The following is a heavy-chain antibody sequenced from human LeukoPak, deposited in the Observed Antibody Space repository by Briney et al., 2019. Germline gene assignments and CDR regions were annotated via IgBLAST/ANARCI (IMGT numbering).Heavy chain of an antibody. CDR2: ISSTSSYI. D-gene: IGHD2-15*01. CDR3: ARDGSGFDY. V-gene: IGHV3-21*06. CDR1: GFNFSSYS. J-gene: IGHJ4*02. Sequence: GGSLRLSCVVSGFNFSSYSMNWVRQAPGKGLEWVSSISSTSSYIYYSDSVKGRFTISRDNAKNSVYLQMNSLRAEDTAVYYCARDGSGFDYWGQGTLVTVSS.